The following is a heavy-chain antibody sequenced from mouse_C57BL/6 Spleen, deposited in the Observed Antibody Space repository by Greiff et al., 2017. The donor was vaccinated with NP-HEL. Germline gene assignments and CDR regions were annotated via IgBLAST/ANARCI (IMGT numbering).Heavy chain of an antibody. CDR1: GYTFTSYW. Sequence: QVQLQQPGAELVKPGASVKLSCKASGYTFTSYWMHWVKQRPGQGLEWIGMIHPNSGSTNYNEKFKSKATLTVDKSSSTAYMQLSSLTSEDSAVYYCARLLIYYDYDAWGQGTTLTVSS. J-gene: IGHJ2*01. CDR3: ARLLIYYDYDA. V-gene: IGHV1-64*01. CDR2: IHPNSGST. D-gene: IGHD2-4*01.